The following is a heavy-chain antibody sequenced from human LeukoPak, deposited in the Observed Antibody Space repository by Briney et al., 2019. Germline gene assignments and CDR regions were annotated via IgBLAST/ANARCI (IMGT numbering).Heavy chain of an antibody. Sequence: GGSLRLSCATSGFTYSYYAVSWLRQAPGKGLEWVSSISGSGGTTYYADSVKGRFTISRDNSKNTLYLQMNSLRAEDTAVYYCAKDPYRASSGLVDYWGQGTLVTVSS. CDR2: ISGSGGTT. CDR1: GFTYSYYA. CDR3: AKDPYRASSGLVDY. D-gene: IGHD5-12*01. J-gene: IGHJ4*02. V-gene: IGHV3-23*01.